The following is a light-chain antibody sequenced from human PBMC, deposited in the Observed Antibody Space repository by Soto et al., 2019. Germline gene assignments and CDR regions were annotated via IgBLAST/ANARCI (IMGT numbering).Light chain of an antibody. Sequence: EIVLTQSPGTLSLSPGERATLPCRASQSVSGSYLAWYQQKPGQAPRLLIYGASSRATGIPDRFSGSGSGTDFTLTISRLEPEDFAVYYCQQYGSSPTFGPGTKVDIK. J-gene: IGKJ3*01. CDR3: QQYGSSPT. CDR2: GAS. CDR1: QSVSGSY. V-gene: IGKV3-20*01.